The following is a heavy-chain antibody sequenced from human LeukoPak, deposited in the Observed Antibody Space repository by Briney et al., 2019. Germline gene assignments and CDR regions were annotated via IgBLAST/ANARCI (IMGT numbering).Heavy chain of an antibody. D-gene: IGHD1-1*01. CDR3: ARDTPQHLKRFDD. V-gene: IGHV1-18*01. CDR1: GYTFTRFA. Sequence: DSLKVSCKVSGYTFTRFAFSWVRQAPGHGLEWMGRINAYNGKTEYSEKLQGRLTMTTETSSSTLYLELRSLGSDDTAVYFCARDTPQHLKRFDDWGQGTVVTVSS. J-gene: IGHJ4*02. CDR2: INAYNGKT.